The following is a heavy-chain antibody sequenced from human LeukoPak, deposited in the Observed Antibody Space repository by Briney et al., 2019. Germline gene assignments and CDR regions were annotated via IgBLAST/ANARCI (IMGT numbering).Heavy chain of an antibody. CDR3: ATGSPTNNAWDFHY. D-gene: IGHD1/OR15-1a*01. CDR2: ISSSSSYI. V-gene: IGHV3-21*04. J-gene: IGHJ4*02. Sequence: GGSLRLSCAASGFTFSSYSMNWVRQAPGKGLEWVSSISSSSSYIYYADSVKGRFTISRDNSKNTLFLQMNSLRAEDTAVYYCATGSPTNNAWDFHYWGQGTLVTVSS. CDR1: GFTFSSYS.